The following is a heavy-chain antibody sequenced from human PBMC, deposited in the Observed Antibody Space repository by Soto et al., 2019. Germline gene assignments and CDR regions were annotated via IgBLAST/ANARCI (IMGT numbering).Heavy chain of an antibody. J-gene: IGHJ6*02. CDR1: GGSISSGGYY. CDR2: IYYSGST. Sequence: QVQLQESGPGLVKPSQTLSLTCTVSGGSISSGGYYWSWIRQHPGKGLEWIGYIYYSGSTYYNPSLKSRVTISVDTSKNQFSLKLSSVTAADMAVYYCARDRRSDSSGYYYYYYGMDVWGQGTTVTVSS. CDR3: ARDRRSDSSGYYYYYYGMDV. V-gene: IGHV4-31*03. D-gene: IGHD3-22*01.